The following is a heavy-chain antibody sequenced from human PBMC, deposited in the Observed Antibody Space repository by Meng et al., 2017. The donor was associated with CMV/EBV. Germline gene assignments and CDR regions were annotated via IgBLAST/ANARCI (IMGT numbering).Heavy chain of an antibody. CDR2: ISSSGSTI. Sequence: GESLKISCAASGFTFSSYEMNWVRQAPGKGLEWVSYISSSGSTIYYADSVKGRFTISRDNAKNSLYLQMNSLRAEDTAVYYCARTRITIFGVVIIARHGMDVWGQGTTVTVSS. V-gene: IGHV3-48*03. J-gene: IGHJ6*02. D-gene: IGHD3-3*01. CDR1: GFTFSSYE. CDR3: ARTRITIFGVVIIARHGMDV.